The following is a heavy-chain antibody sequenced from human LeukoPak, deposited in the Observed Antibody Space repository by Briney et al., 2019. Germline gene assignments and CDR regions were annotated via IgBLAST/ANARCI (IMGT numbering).Heavy chain of an antibody. V-gene: IGHV3-20*04. J-gene: IGHJ4*02. CDR2: INWNGGST. D-gene: IGHD3-22*01. CDR3: AKDSSGYWDY. Sequence: GGSLRLSCAASGFTFDDYGMSWVRQAPGKWLEWVSGINWNGGSTGYADSVKGRFTISRDNSKNTLYLQMNSLRAEDTALYYCAKDSSGYWDYWGQGTLVTVSS. CDR1: GFTFDDYG.